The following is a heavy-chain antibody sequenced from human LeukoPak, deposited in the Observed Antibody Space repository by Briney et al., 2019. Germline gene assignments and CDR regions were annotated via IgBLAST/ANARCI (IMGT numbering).Heavy chain of an antibody. D-gene: IGHD3-10*01. Sequence: GGSLRLSCAASGFTVSSNYMSWVRQAPGKGLEWVAILYSGGSTNYADSAKYRFTISRDNSKNTLYLQMNCLRVEDTAVYYCTRDQIVRGVIVSHDYWGQGTLVTVSS. CDR2: LYSGGST. J-gene: IGHJ4*02. V-gene: IGHV3-66*01. CDR1: GFTVSSNY. CDR3: TRDQIVRGVIVSHDY.